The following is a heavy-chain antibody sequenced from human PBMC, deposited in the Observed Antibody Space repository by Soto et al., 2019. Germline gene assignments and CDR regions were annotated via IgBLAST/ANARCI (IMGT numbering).Heavy chain of an antibody. V-gene: IGHV1-24*01. CDR3: ARAPSYDSSGETGFDP. D-gene: IGHD3-22*01. Sequence: ASVKVSCKVSGFTLADLSMHWVRQAPGKGLEWMGGFDPEDGETIYAQKFQDRVTMTEDTSTDTAYMELSSLRSEDTAVYYCARAPSYDSSGETGFDPWGRGTLVTVSS. CDR2: FDPEDGET. CDR1: GFTLADLS. J-gene: IGHJ5*02.